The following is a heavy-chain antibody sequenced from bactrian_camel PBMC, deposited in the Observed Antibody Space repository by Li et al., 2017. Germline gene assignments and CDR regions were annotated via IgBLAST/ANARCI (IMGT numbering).Heavy chain of an antibody. Sequence: VQLVESGGGSVQAGGSLRLSCAASGYSVSEGYMAWFRQAPGKEREGVAVIAGSGSPGYADSVKGRFTISKDNAKNTLYLQMNSLRPEDTAMYYCAAVRYGVTWYPLCRARSADFGYWGQGTQVTVS. V-gene: IGHV3S53*01. CDR2: IAGSGSP. CDR1: GYSVSEGY. J-gene: IGHJ6*01. D-gene: IGHD6*01. CDR3: AAVRYGVTWYPLCRARSADFGY.